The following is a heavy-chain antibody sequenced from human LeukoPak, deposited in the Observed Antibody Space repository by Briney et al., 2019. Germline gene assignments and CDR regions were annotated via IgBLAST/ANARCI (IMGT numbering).Heavy chain of an antibody. J-gene: IGHJ3*02. CDR1: GFTFSSYS. CDR3: ARDPGYSGYVPAFDI. D-gene: IGHD5-12*01. CDR2: ISSSSYI. Sequence: GGFLRLSCAASGFTFSSYSMNWVRQAPGKGLEWVSSISSSSYIYYADSVKGRFTISRDNAKNSLYLQMNSLRAEDTAVYYCARDPGYSGYVPAFDIWGQGTMVTVSS. V-gene: IGHV3-21*01.